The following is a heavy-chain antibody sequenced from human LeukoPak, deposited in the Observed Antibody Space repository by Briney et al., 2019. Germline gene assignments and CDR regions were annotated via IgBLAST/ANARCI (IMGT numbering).Heavy chain of an antibody. D-gene: IGHD5-24*01. CDR2: ISYDGSNK. J-gene: IGHJ4*02. CDR1: GFTFRSYG. CDR3: AKDGRMMPTSYFDY. V-gene: IGHV3-30*18. Sequence: PGRSLRLSCAASGFTFRSYGMHWVRQAPGKGLEWVAVISYDGSNKYYADSVKGRFTISRDNSKNTLYLQMNRLRAEDTAVYYCAKDGRMMPTSYFDYWGQGTLVTVSS.